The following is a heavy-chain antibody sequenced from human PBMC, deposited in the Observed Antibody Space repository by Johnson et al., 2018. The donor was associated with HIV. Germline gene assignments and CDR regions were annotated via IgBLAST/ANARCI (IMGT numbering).Heavy chain of an antibody. CDR3: ARVGGLYYYDSSGYRVDAFDI. Sequence: VQLVESGGGLVQPGGSLRLSCAASGFTFSSYAMSWVRQAPGKGLEWVSAISGSGGSTYYADSVKGRFTISRDHSKNTLYLQMNSLRAEDTAVFYCARVGGLYYYDSSGYRVDAFDIWGQGTMVTVSS. CDR1: GFTFSSYA. CDR2: ISGSGGST. D-gene: IGHD3-22*01. J-gene: IGHJ3*02. V-gene: IGHV3-23*04.